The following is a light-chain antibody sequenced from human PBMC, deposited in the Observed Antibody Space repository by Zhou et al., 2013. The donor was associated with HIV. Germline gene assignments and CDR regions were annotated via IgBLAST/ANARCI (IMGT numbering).Light chain of an antibody. J-gene: IGKJ1*01. CDR2: GAS. Sequence: DIQMTQSPSSLSASVGDRVTITCRASQGISNYLAWYQQKPGKVPKLLIYGASTLQSGVPSRFSGSGYGTDFTLTISSLQPEDVATYFCQKYDSVPQTFGQGTKVEIK. CDR1: QGISNY. CDR3: QKYDSVPQT. V-gene: IGKV1-27*01.